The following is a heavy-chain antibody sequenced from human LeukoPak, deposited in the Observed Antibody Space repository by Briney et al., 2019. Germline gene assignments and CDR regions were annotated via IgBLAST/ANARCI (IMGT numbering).Heavy chain of an antibody. CDR2: INPNSGGT. CDR3: ARDSDTGFDP. J-gene: IGHJ5*02. Sequence: ASVKVSCKASGYTFTSYDINWVRQATGQGLEWMGWINPNSGGTNYAQKFQGRVTMTRDTSISTAYMELSRLRSDDTAVYYCARDSDTGFDPWGQGTLVTVSS. D-gene: IGHD5-18*01. CDR1: GYTFTSYD. V-gene: IGHV1-2*02.